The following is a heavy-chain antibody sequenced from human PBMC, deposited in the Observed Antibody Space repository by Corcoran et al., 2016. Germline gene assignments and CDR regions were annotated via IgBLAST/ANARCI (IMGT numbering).Heavy chain of an antibody. D-gene: IGHD6-13*01. V-gene: IGHV2-70*01. CDR1: GFSLSTSGMC. Sequence: QVTLRESGPALVKPTQTLTLTCTFSGFSLSTSGMCVSWIRQPPGKALEWLALIDWDDDKSSSTSLKTRLTTSKDTSKNQVFLTMTNMDPVDTATYYCARNPSSSWYYFDYWGQGTLVTVAS. CDR2: IDWDDDK. J-gene: IGHJ4*02. CDR3: ARNPSSSWYYFDY.